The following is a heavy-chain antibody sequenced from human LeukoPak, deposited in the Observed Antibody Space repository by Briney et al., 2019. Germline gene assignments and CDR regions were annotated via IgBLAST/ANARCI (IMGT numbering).Heavy chain of an antibody. V-gene: IGHV3-21*01. CDR3: ARPTDSRGYYGFDY. Sequence: PGGSLRLSCAASGFTFSSYSMNWVRQAPGKGLEWASSISSSSSYIYYADSVKGRFTISRDNAKNSLYLQMNSLRAEDTAVYYCARPTDSRGYYGFDYWGQGTLVTVSS. J-gene: IGHJ4*02. D-gene: IGHD3-22*01. CDR1: GFTFSSYS. CDR2: ISSSSSYI.